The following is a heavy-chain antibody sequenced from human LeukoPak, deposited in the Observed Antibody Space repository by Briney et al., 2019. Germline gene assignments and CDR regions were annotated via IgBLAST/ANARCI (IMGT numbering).Heavy chain of an antibody. V-gene: IGHV6-1*01. Sequence: SQTLSLTCAISGDRVSSNSAAWNWIRQSPSGGLEWLGRTYYRSKWYNDYAVSVKSRITINPDTSKNQFSLQLNSVTPDDTAVYYCAREGTRSRPFDYWGQGTLVTVSS. CDR1: GDRVSSNSAA. CDR3: AREGTRSRPFDY. J-gene: IGHJ4*02. CDR2: TYYRSKWYN. D-gene: IGHD1-14*01.